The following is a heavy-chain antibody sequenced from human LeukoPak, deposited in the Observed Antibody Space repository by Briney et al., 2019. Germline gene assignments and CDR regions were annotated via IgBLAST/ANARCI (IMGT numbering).Heavy chain of an antibody. CDR2: IEQEGNEK. V-gene: IGHV3-7*01. Sequence: GGSLRLSCAASVHPLCSQWMRWVRQAPGKGVEWVANIEQEGNEKYYVDSVKGRFTISRDNAKNSLYLQMNSLRAEDTAVYYCARAGAWDYISWYWGQGTLVTVST. CDR1: VHPLCSQW. CDR3: ARAGAWDYISWY. D-gene: IGHD1-7*01. J-gene: IGHJ4*02.